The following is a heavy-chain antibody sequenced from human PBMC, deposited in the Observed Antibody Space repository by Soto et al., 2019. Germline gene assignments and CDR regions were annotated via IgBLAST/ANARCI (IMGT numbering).Heavy chain of an antibody. CDR2: INYSGST. V-gene: IGHV4-34*01. J-gene: IGHJ4*02. D-gene: IGHD5-12*01. Sequence: SETLSLTCAVYGGSFRGYYWSWIRQPPGKGLEWIGEINYSGSTNYNPSLKSRVTISVDTSKNQFSLKLTSVTAADTAVYYCARGDPYSGYGWWGQGTLVTVSS. CDR1: GGSFRGYY. CDR3: ARGDPYSGYGW.